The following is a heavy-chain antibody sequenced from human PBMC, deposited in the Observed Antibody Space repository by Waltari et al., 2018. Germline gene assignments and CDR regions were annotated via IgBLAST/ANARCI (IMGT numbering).Heavy chain of an antibody. Sequence: HVQLQESGPGLVQPSETLSLPCPVPGAFPRHDHWTWTRQAPGKGLEWIAYRRNTGGTKCTPSLESRVTVSAVTSKKQFSLRLTSVTAADTAVYYCARLPTKYYDSMGWGFFDQWGQGILVTVSS. J-gene: IGHJ4*02. CDR3: ARLPTKYYDSMGWGFFDQ. D-gene: IGHD3-22*01. CDR1: GAFPRHDH. V-gene: IGHV4-59*08. CDR2: RRNTGGT.